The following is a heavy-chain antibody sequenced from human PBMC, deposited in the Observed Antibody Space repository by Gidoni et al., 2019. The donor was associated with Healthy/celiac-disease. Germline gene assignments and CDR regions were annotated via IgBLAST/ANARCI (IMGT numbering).Heavy chain of an antibody. J-gene: IGHJ3*02. CDR1: GGSISSSSYY. CDR2: IYYSGST. Sequence: QLQLQESGPGLVKPSETLSLTCTVSGGSISSSSYYWGWIRQPPGKGLEWSGSIYYSGSTYYNPSLKSRVTISVDTSKNQFSLKLSSVTAADTAVYYCARDGNPGAFDIWGQGTMVTVSS. V-gene: IGHV4-39*07. CDR3: ARDGNPGAFDI. D-gene: IGHD1-1*01.